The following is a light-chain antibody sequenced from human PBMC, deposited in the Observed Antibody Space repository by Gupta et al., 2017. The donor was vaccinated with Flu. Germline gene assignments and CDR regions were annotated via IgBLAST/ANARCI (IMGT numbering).Light chain of an antibody. CDR3: AAWDDSLNGRV. CDR2: SNN. J-gene: IGLJ3*02. V-gene: IGLV1-44*01. Sequence: QSVLTQPPSASGTPGQRVTISCSGSSSNIGSNTVNWYQQLPGTAPNLLIYSNNQRPSGVPDRFSGSKSGTSASLAISGLQSDDEADYYCAAWDDSLNGRVFGGGTKLTVL. CDR1: SSNIGSNT.